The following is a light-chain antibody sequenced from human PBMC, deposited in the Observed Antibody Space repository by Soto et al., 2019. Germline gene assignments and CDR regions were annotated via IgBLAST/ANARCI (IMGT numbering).Light chain of an antibody. J-gene: IGLJ7*01. CDR2: DVN. V-gene: IGLV2-14*03. CDR3: CSYASSSTRVI. Sequence: QSVLTQPASVSGSPGQSITISCTGTGSDVGGYNFVSWYQQHPGKAPKLMIYDVNIRPSGVSNRFSGSKSGNTASLTISGLQAEDESDYCCCSYASSSTRVIFGGGTQLTVL. CDR1: GSDVGGYNF.